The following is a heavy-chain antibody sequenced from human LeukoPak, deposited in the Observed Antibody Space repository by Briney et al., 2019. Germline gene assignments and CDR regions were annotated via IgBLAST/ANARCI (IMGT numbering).Heavy chain of an antibody. CDR1: GFTFTISA. CDR3: AADRGCSGGSCYVRFDP. J-gene: IGHJ5*02. Sequence: SVKVSFKASGFTFTISAVQWVRQARGQRLEWIGWIVVGSGNTNYAQKFQERVTITRDMATSTAYMELSSLRSEDTAVYYCAADRGCSGGSCYVRFDPWGQGTLVTVSS. D-gene: IGHD2-15*01. CDR2: IVVGSGNT. V-gene: IGHV1-58*01.